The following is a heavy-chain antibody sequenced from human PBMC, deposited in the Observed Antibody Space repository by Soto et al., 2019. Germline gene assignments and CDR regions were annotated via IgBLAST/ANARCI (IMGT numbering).Heavy chain of an antibody. Sequence: EVQLVESGGGVVRPGGSLRLSCAASGFTFDDYGMSWVRQAPGKGLEWVSGINWNGGSTGYADSVKGRFTISRDNAKNSLYLQMNSLRAEDTALYYCARGYSSGWCLTEPERDDYWGQGTLVTVSS. J-gene: IGHJ4*02. CDR2: INWNGGST. V-gene: IGHV3-20*04. CDR1: GFTFDDYG. CDR3: ARGYSSGWCLTEPERDDY. D-gene: IGHD6-19*01.